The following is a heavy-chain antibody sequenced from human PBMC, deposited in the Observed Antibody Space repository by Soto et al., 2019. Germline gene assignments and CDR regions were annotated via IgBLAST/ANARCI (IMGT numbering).Heavy chain of an antibody. D-gene: IGHD4-17*01. CDR2: ISTYNGNT. CDR3: ARDGYGDYGY. CDR1: GYTFTSNG. Sequence: QVQLVQSGAEVKKPGTSVKVSCKASGYTFTSNGISWVRQAPGQGLEWMGWISTYNGNTNYAQKLQGRVTMTRDTYTSIDYMELRDLRSDDTAVYYCARDGYGDYGYWGQGSLVTVSS. J-gene: IGHJ4*02. V-gene: IGHV1-18*01.